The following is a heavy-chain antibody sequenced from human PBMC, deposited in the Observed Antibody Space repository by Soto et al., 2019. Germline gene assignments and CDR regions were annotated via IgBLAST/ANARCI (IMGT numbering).Heavy chain of an antibody. CDR3: ASARKGASNGWSHGSCSDD. CDR2: MNPNSGNT. D-gene: IGHD6-19*01. Sequence: QVQLVQSGAEVKKPGASVKVSCKASGYTFTSYDINWVRQATGQGLEWMGWMNPNSGNTGYAQKFQGRVTMTRDTSMRTACMALSILRSEDTATYYRASARKGASNGWSHGSCSDDGGQGTPVTVSS. V-gene: IGHV1-8*01. J-gene: IGHJ4*02. CDR1: GYTFTSYD.